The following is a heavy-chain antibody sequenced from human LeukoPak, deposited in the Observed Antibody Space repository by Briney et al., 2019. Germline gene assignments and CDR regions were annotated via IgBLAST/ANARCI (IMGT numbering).Heavy chain of an antibody. J-gene: IGHJ4*02. V-gene: IGHV3-7*01. CDR2: IKQDGTEK. CDR3: VRDFRFLDDY. D-gene: IGHD3-3*01. Sequence: GGSLRLSCAASGFTFSSYWMTWVRQAPGKGLEWVANIKQDGTEKYSVDSVKGRFTISRDNAKNSLYLQMNSVRAEDTAVYYCVRDFRFLDDYWGQGTLVSVSS. CDR1: GFTFSSYW.